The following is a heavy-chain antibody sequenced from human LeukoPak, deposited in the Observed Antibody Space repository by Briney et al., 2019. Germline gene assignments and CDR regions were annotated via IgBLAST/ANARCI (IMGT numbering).Heavy chain of an antibody. V-gene: IGHV3-48*01. CDR2: ITNSGNSK. CDR3: AKDSRDWTYFDF. CDR1: EFTFSSYS. J-gene: IGHJ4*02. Sequence: PGGSLRLSCAASEFTFSSYSMNWVRQAPGKGLEWVSYITNSGNSKSYADSVKGRFTISRDNTKNTLYLQMDSLRAEDTAVYYCAKDSRDWTYFDFWGQGTLVTVSS. D-gene: IGHD3/OR15-3a*01.